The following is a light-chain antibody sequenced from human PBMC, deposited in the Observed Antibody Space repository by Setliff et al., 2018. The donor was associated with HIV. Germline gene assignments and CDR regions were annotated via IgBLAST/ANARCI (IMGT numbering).Light chain of an antibody. CDR3: QQLNGYPFT. J-gene: IGKJ3*01. CDR1: QGISSY. CDR2: AAS. V-gene: IGKV1-9*01. Sequence: IQLTQSPSFLSASVGDRVTITCRASQGISSYLAWYQQKPGKAPKLLIYAASTLQSGVPSRFSGSGSGTEFTLTISSLQPEDFATYYCQQLNGYPFTFGLGPRWIS.